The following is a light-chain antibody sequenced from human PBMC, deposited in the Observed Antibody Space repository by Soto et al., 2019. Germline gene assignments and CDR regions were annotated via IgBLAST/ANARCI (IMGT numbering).Light chain of an antibody. V-gene: IGKV1-5*03. J-gene: IGKJ2*01. CDR1: QSISSW. CDR3: QQYDSSVYT. Sequence: DIQMTQSPSTLSASVGDRVTITCRASQSISSWLAWYQQKPGKAPKLLLYRASRLGNGVPSRFSGSGSGTEFTLTMSSLQPADFATYYCQQYDSSVYTFGQGTKLEIK. CDR2: RAS.